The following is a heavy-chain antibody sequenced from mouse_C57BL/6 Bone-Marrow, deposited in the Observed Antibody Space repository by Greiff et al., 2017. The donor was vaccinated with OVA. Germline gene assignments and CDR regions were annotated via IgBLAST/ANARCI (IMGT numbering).Heavy chain of an antibody. V-gene: IGHV1-18*01. J-gene: IGHJ2*01. Sequence: EVKLVESGPELVKPGASVKIPCKASGYTFTDYNMDWVKQSHGKSLEWIGDINPNNGGTIYNQKFKGKATLTVDKSSSTAYMELRSLTSEDTAVYYCARRDPYYYGFDYWGQGTTLTVSS. CDR2: INPNNGGT. D-gene: IGHD1-1*01. CDR3: ARRDPYYYGFDY. CDR1: GYTFTDYN.